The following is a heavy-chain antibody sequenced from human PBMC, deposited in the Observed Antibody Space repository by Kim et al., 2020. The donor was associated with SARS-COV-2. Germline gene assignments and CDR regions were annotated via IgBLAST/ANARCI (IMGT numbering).Heavy chain of an antibody. Sequence: GGSLRLSCAASGFTFSSYSMNWVRQAPGKGLEWVSSISSSSSYIYYADSVKGRFTISSDNAKNSLYLQMNSLRAEDTAVYYCARDIPNYYGMDVWGQGITVTVSS. CDR3: ARDIPNYYGMDV. CDR2: ISSSSSYI. V-gene: IGHV3-21*01. D-gene: IGHD2-2*02. J-gene: IGHJ6*02. CDR1: GFTFSSYS.